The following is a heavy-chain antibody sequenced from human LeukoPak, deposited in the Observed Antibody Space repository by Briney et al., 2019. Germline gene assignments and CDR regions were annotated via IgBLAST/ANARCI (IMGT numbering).Heavy chain of an antibody. Sequence: KTGGSLRLSCAASGFTFSGYCMNWVRQAPGKGLEWVSSISTSSSYIYYADSVKGRFTISRDNAKNSLYLQMNSLRAEDTAVYYCARSSWLGEEGFDPWGQGTLVTVSS. V-gene: IGHV3-21*01. CDR2: ISTSSSYI. CDR1: GFTFSGYC. J-gene: IGHJ5*02. CDR3: ARSSWLGEEGFDP. D-gene: IGHD3-10*01.